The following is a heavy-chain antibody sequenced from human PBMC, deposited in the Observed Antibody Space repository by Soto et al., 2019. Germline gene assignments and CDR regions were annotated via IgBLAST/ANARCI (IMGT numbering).Heavy chain of an antibody. CDR3: ARRGPELELDY. CDR1: GYSFTSYW. D-gene: IGHD1-1*01. CDR2: IYPGDSDT. V-gene: IGHV5-51*01. Sequence: PGESLISSCKVSGYSFTSYWIVWVLQMPGKGLEWMGIIYPGDSDTRYSPSFQGQVTISADKSISNAYLQWSSLKASDTAMYYCARRGPELELDYWGQGTLVTVS. J-gene: IGHJ4*02.